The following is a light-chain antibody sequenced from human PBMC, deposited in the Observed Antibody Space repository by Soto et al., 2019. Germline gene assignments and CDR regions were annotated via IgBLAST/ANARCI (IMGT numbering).Light chain of an antibody. J-gene: IGKJ4*01. V-gene: IGKV4-1*01. CDR2: WAS. Sequence: DIVMTQSPDSLAVSLGERATINCKSSQNILYRSNNKNCLSWYQQKPGQPPQLLIYWASTRESGVPDRFSGSGSGTDFTLTISSLQAKDVAVYYCQQYYSTSPTFGGGTKVEIK. CDR1: QNILYRSNNKNC. CDR3: QQYYSTSPT.